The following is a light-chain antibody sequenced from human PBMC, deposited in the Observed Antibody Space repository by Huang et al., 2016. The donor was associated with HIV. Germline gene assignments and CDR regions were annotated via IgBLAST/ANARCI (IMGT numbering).Light chain of an antibody. Sequence: DIVMTQSLDSLAVSLGERATINCKPSQSVLYSSNNKNYLAWYQQKPGQPPELLIYWASTRESGVPDRFSGSGSGTDFTLTITSLQAEDVAVYYCQQYYSTPLTFGGGTKVEIK. CDR2: WAS. J-gene: IGKJ4*01. CDR3: QQYYSTPLT. V-gene: IGKV4-1*01. CDR1: QSVLYSSNNKNY.